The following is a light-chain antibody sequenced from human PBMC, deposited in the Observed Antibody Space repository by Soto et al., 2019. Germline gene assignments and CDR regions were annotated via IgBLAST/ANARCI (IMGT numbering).Light chain of an antibody. CDR2: DVS. J-gene: IGLJ2*01. CDR1: SSDVGGYNY. Sequence: QSALTQPASVSGSPGQSITISCTGTSSDVGGYNYVSWYQQHPGKAPKLIIFDVSNRPSGVSDRFSGSKSANTASLTISGLRAEDGADYYCSSCTSSSTVIFGGGTKLTVL. V-gene: IGLV2-14*03. CDR3: SSCTSSSTVI.